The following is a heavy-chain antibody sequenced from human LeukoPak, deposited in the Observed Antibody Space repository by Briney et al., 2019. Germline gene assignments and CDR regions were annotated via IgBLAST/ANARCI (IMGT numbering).Heavy chain of an antibody. Sequence: PGGSLRLSCAASGFTFSSYWMSWVRQAPGKGLEWVANIKQDGSEKYYVGSVKGRFTISRDNAKNSLYLQMNSLRAEDTAVYYCARDPTTYYDFWSGYYVPSTSLWGQGTLVTVSS. CDR1: GFTFSSYW. J-gene: IGHJ4*02. V-gene: IGHV3-7*01. CDR3: ARDPTTYYDFWSGYYVPSTSL. CDR2: IKQDGSEK. D-gene: IGHD3-3*01.